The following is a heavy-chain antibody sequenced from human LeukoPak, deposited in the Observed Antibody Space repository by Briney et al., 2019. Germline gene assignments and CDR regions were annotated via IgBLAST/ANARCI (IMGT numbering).Heavy chain of an antibody. V-gene: IGHV1-69*06. CDR2: IIPIVGTA. Sequence: ASVKVSCKASGGTFSGYTISWVRQPPGQGLEWMGGIIPIVGTANYAQKFQGRVTITADKSTSTVYMELSSLRSEDTAVYYCARGYCSGTSCSWFDPWGQGTLVTVSS. J-gene: IGHJ5*02. CDR3: ARGYCSGTSCSWFDP. CDR1: GGTFSGYT. D-gene: IGHD2-2*01.